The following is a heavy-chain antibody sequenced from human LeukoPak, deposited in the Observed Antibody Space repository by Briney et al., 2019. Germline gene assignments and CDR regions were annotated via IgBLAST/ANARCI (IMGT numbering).Heavy chain of an antibody. CDR3: ARQQPWYSSSWYYFDY. D-gene: IGHD6-13*01. CDR2: IYHSGST. J-gene: IGHJ4*02. V-gene: IGHV4-4*02. CDR1: GGSISSSNW. Sequence: SETLSLTCAVSGGSISSSNWWSWVRQPPGKGLEWIGEIYHSGSTNYNPSLKSRVTISVDKSKNQFSLKLSSVTAADTAVYYCARQQPWYSSSWYYFDYWGQGTLVTVSS.